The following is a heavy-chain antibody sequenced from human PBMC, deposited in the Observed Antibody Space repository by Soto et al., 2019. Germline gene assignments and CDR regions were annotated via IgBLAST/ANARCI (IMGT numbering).Heavy chain of an antibody. CDR3: ARVGGGYYLDY. D-gene: IGHD2-15*01. Sequence: EVQLVESGGGLVQPGGSLRLSCAASGFTFSSYAMHWVRQAPGKGLEYVSAISSNGGSTYYANSVKGRFTISRDNSKNTLYLQMGSLRAEDMAVYYCARVGGGYYLDYWGQVTLVTVSS. CDR1: GFTFSSYA. CDR2: ISSNGGST. J-gene: IGHJ4*02. V-gene: IGHV3-64*01.